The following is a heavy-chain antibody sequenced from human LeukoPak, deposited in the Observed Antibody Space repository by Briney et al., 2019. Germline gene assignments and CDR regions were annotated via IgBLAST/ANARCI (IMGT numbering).Heavy chain of an antibody. J-gene: IGHJ3*02. V-gene: IGHV4-59*08. CDR1: GGSISTYY. CDR3: ARRDGGAAFDI. D-gene: IGHD4-23*01. CDR2: IYYSGST. Sequence: SETLSLTCTVSGGSISTYYWSWIRQPPGKGLEWIGYIYYSGSTNSNPSLKSRVTISVDASKNQFSLKLTSVTAADTAVYYCARRDGGAAFDIWGQGTMVTVSS.